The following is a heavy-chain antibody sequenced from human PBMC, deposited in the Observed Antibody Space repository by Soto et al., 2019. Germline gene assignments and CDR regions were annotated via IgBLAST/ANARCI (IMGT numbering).Heavy chain of an antibody. CDR2: ISSSSSYI. D-gene: IGHD6-6*01. J-gene: IGHJ6*02. V-gene: IGHV3-21*01. CDR3: ARDRAGIAARPLYYYYGMDV. CDR1: GFSFSSYA. Sequence: GGSLRLSCSASGFSFSSYAMHWVRQAPGKGQERVSSISSSSSYIYYADSVKGRFTISRDNAKNSLYLQMNSLRAEDTAVYYCARDRAGIAARPLYYYYGMDVWGQGTTVTVSS.